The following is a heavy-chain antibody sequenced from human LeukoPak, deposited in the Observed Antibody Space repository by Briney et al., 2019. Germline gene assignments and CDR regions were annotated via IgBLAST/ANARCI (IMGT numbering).Heavy chain of an antibody. Sequence: ASVKVSCKASGYTFTSYGISWVRQAPGQGLEWMGWISAYNGNTNYAQKLQGRVTMTTDTSTSTAYMELRRLRSDETAVYYCARGGFDTAMVNYLDYWGQGTLVTVSS. J-gene: IGHJ4*02. D-gene: IGHD5-18*01. CDR2: ISAYNGNT. V-gene: IGHV1-18*01. CDR1: GYTFTSYG. CDR3: ARGGFDTAMVNYLDY.